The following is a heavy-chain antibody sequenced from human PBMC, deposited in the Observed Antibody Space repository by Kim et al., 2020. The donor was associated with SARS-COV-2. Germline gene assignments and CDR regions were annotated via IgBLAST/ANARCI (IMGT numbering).Heavy chain of an antibody. CDR3: ARAPGYYYYGMDV. CDR2: INPNSGDT. Sequence: ASVKVSCKASGYTFTGYYMHWVRQAPGQGLEWMGWINPNSGDTNYAQKFQGRVTMTRDTSISTAYMELSRLRSDDTAVYYCARAPGYYYYGMDVWGQGTTVTVSS. V-gene: IGHV1-2*02. J-gene: IGHJ6*02. CDR1: GYTFTGYY.